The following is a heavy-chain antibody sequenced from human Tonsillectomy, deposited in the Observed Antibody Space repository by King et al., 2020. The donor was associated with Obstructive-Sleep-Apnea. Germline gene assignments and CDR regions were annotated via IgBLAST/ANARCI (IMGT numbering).Heavy chain of an antibody. CDR3: ARDREITYYYDSSGFAHFDY. CDR1: GFTFRNYA. J-gene: IGHJ4*02. V-gene: IGHV3-30*04. D-gene: IGHD3-22*01. Sequence: VQLVESGGGVVQPGGSLRLSCAASGFTFRNYALHWVRQAPGKGMEWVAVISYDGNIKYYADSVRGRLTISRDNSKNTLYVQMNSLRAEDTAVYYCARDREITYYYDSSGFAHFDYWGQGTLVTVSS. CDR2: ISYDGNIK.